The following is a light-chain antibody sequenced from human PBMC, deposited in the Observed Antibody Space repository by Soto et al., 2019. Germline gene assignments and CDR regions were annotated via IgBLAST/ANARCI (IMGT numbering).Light chain of an antibody. CDR3: LHVASFPIS. Sequence: DIQLPQAPSSVSASVGDRGTITCRANQFIKSHLVWYQQKPGKAPDLLIYLASTLHSGVPSRFSGSGFGTDFNLTINSLQPEDVGTYFCLHVASFPISFGPGTRLE. CDR2: LAS. CDR1: QFIKSH. V-gene: IGKV1-12*01. J-gene: IGKJ5*01.